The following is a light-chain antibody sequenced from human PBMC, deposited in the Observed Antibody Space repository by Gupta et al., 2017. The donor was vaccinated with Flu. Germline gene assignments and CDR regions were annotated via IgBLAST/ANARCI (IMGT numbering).Light chain of an antibody. Sequence: IILTQSPATLSVPPGERVTLSCRASQSVSSNLAWYQQSPGQSPRLLIYAKSTRASGVPARFSGSGSGTEFSLTISSLQPEDFAVYYCKQDNKWPPIRFGQATQLEI. V-gene: IGKV3-15*01. CDR1: QSVSSN. CDR2: AKS. CDR3: KQDNKWPPIR. J-gene: IGKJ5*01.